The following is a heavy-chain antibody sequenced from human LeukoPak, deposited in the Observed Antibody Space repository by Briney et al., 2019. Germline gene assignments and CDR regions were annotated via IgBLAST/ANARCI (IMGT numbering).Heavy chain of an antibody. CDR2: INSDGSST. D-gene: IGHD4-23*01. CDR3: ASMAWAQGKYYFDY. CDR1: GFTFSSYW. J-gene: IGHJ4*02. Sequence: GGSLRLSCAASGFTFSSYWMHWVRQAPGKGLVWVSRINSDGSSTSYADSVKGRFTISRDNAKNTLYLQMNSLRAEDTAVYYCASMAWAQGKYYFDYWGQGTLVTVSS. V-gene: IGHV3-74*01.